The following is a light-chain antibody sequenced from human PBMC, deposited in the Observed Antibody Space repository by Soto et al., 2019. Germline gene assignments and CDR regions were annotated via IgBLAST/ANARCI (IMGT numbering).Light chain of an antibody. CDR1: SSNIGAGYD. V-gene: IGLV1-40*01. CDR2: GNS. J-gene: IGLJ1*01. Sequence: QSVLTQPPSVSGAPGQRVTISCTGSSSNIGAGYDVHWYQQLPGTAPKLLIYGNSNRPSGVPDRFSGSKSGTSASLAITGLQADGEADYYCQSYDSSLSGYVFGTGTKLTVL. CDR3: QSYDSSLSGYV.